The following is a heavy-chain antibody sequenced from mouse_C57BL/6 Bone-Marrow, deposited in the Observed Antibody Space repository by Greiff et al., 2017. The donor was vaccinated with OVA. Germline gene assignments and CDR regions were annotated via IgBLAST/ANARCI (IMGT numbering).Heavy chain of an antibody. D-gene: IGHD1-1*01. Sequence: EVQLQQSGPELVKPGASVKISCKASGYTFTDYYMNWVKQSHGKSLEWIGDINPNNGGTSYNQKFKGKATLTVDKSSSTAYMELRSLTSEDSAVYYCARAPNYGSSPCFDYWGQGTTLTVSS. CDR1: GYTFTDYY. CDR2: INPNNGGT. V-gene: IGHV1-26*01. J-gene: IGHJ2*01. CDR3: ARAPNYGSSPCFDY.